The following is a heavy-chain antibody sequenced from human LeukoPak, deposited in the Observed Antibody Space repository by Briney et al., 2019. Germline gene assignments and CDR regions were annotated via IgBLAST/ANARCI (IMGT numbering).Heavy chain of an antibody. CDR1: GFTFSSYS. D-gene: IGHD3-10*01. CDR3: ARPDGSGNFYIY. Sequence: GGSLRLSCAVSGFTFSSYSMTWVRQAPGKGLEWVSYISSGSAAIYYADSVKGRFTISRDNANNSLFLQMSSLRAEDTAMYYCARPDGSGNFYIYWGQGTLVTVSS. J-gene: IGHJ4*02. V-gene: IGHV3-48*01. CDR2: ISSGSAAI.